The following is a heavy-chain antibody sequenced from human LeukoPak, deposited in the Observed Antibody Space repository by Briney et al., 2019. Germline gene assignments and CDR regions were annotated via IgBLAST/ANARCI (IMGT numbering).Heavy chain of an antibody. CDR3: AKDTTIFGVGLYYFDY. D-gene: IGHD3-3*01. V-gene: IGHV3-30*02. CDR1: GFTFSSYG. J-gene: IGHJ4*02. Sequence: GGSLRLSCAASGFTFSSYGMHWVRQAPGQGLEWVSFIRYDGNNKYYADSVKGRFTISRDNSKNTLYLQVDSLRPEDTTVYYCAKDTTIFGVGLYYFDYWGQGTLVTVSS. CDR2: IRYDGNNK.